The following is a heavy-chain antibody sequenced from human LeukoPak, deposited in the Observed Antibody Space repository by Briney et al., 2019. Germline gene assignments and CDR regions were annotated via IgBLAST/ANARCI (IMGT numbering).Heavy chain of an antibody. J-gene: IGHJ4*02. CDR2: ITGDCKYI. CDR1: GFIFKTYT. D-gene: IGHD3-16*01. V-gene: IGHV3-21*01. CDR3: AREGNDYYYDQ. Sequence: KTGGSLRLSCAASGFIFKTYTMTWVRQAPGKGLEWVSSITGDCKYITYADSEKGRFTISRDNAKNSLYLQVASLRGDDTATYYCAREGNDYYYDQWGQGTLVTVSP.